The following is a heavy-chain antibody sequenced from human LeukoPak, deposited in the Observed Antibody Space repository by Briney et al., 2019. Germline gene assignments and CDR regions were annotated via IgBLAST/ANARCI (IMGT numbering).Heavy chain of an antibody. V-gene: IGHV4-59*12. D-gene: IGHD3-10*01. CDR1: GGSISSYY. CDR3: ARDRPTGSYFPYFDY. Sequence: SETLSLTCTVSGGSISSYYWSWIRQPPGKGLEWIGYIYYSGSTNYNPSLKSRVTISVDTSKNQFSLKLSSVTAADTAVYYCARDRPTGSYFPYFDYWGQGTLVTVFS. J-gene: IGHJ4*02. CDR2: IYYSGST.